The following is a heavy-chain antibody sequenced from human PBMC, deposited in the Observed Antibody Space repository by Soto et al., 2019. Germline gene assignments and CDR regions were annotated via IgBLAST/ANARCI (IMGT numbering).Heavy chain of an antibody. J-gene: IGHJ4*02. D-gene: IGHD2-21*01. CDR1: GFTFSNYG. CDR2: IWYDGNNK. Sequence: QVQLVESGGGVVQPGGSLRLSCAASGFTFSNYGMHWVRQAPGKGLEWVAVIWYDGNNKYYDDSVKGRFTISRDNSNNTLYVQMTSLRAEDTAVYYCARGLHSLFDYGGQGTLVTVSS. V-gene: IGHV3-33*01. CDR3: ARGLHSLFDY.